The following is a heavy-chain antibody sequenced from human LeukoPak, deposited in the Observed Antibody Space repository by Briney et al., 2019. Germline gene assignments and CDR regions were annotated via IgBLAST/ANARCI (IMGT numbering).Heavy chain of an antibody. CDR3: TRVRVPSRILLPYFDY. D-gene: IGHD2-15*01. V-gene: IGHV3-30*01. J-gene: IGHJ4*02. CDR2: MSHDGSTK. Sequence: PGGSLRLSCAASGFTFRMYSIHWVRQAPGKGLEWVAVMSHDGSTKYLADSVKGRFTISRDNSQNTVYLQMNSLTAEDTAVYYCTRVRVPSRILLPYFDYWGQGTLVTVSS. CDR1: GFTFRMYS.